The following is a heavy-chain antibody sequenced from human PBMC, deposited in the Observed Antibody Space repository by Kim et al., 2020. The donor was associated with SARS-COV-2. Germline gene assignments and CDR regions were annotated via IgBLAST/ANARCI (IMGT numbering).Heavy chain of an antibody. CDR3: AHMRWEWLLLNAPYRKNWFDP. J-gene: IGHJ5*02. V-gene: IGHV2-5*02. CDR2: IYWDDDK. CDR1: GFSLSTSGVG. D-gene: IGHD3-3*01. Sequence: SGPTLVNPTQTLTLTCTFSGFSLSTSGVGVGWIRQPPGKALEWLALIYWDDDKRYSPSLKSRLTITKDTSKNQVVLTMTNMDPVDTATYYCAHMRWEWLLLNAPYRKNWFDPWGQGTLVTVSS.